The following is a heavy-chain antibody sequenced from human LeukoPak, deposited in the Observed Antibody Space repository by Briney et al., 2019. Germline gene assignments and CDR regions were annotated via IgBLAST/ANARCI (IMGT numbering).Heavy chain of an antibody. CDR3: AKDVLLWFGELSLVEYYFDY. V-gene: IGHV3-30*18. J-gene: IGHJ4*02. D-gene: IGHD3-10*01. CDR2: ISYDGSNK. Sequence: GGSLRLSCAASGFTFSSYGMHSVSQAPGKGLEWVAVISYDGSNKYYADSVKGRFTISRDNSKNTLYLQMNSLRAEDTAVYYCAKDVLLWFGELSLVEYYFDYWGQGTLVTVSS. CDR1: GFTFSSYG.